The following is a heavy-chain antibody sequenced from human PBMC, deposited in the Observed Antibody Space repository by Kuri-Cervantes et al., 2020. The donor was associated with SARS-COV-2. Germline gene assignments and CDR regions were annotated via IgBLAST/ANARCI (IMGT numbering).Heavy chain of an antibody. J-gene: IGHJ2*01. CDR1: GFTFSTYW. V-gene: IGHV3-7*04. D-gene: IGHD3-22*01. CDR3: AWDLDGYYYARSGYYFGRAPPKHWHFDL. CDR2: IKQDGSEK. Sequence: GGSLRLSCAASGFTFSTYWMSWVRQSPGKGLEWVANIKQDGSEKYYVDSVKGRFIISRDNAKNSLYLQMNSLRAEDTAVYYCAWDLDGYYYARSGYYFGRAPPKHWHFDLWGRGTLVTVSS.